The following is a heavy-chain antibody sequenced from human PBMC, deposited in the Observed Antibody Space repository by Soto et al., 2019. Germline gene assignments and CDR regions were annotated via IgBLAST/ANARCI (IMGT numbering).Heavy chain of an antibody. CDR2: IHPGDSDI. V-gene: IGHV5-51*01. CDR1: EYSFTSYW. CDR3: SRLGLGPYLPPGTFAMDV. Sequence: PGESLKISCQGSEYSFTSYWIGWVRQMPGKGLDWMGIIHPGDSDIRYSPSFQGQVTISADKSLTTAYLQWSSLKASDTAIFYCSRLGLGPYLPPGTFAMDVWGQGTMVTVSS. D-gene: IGHD3-16*01. J-gene: IGHJ6*02.